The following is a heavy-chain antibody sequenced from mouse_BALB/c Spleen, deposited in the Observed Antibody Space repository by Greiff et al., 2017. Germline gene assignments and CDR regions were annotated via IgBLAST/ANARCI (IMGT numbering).Heavy chain of an antibody. CDR3: AIYDGYYGGDY. V-gene: IGHV3-2*02. CDR2: ISYSGST. D-gene: IGHD2-3*01. Sequence: VQLKESGPGLVKPSQSLSLTCTVTGYSITSDYAWNWIRQFPGNKLEWMGYISYSGSTSYNPSLKCRISITRDTSKNQFFLQLNSVTTEDTATYYCAIYDGYYGGDYWGQGTSVTVSS. J-gene: IGHJ4*01. CDR1: GYSITSDYA.